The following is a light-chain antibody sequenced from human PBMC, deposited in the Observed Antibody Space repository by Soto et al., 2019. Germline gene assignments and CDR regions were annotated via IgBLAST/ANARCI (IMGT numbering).Light chain of an antibody. CDR1: QSVVNL. J-gene: IGKJ2*01. CDR2: QAS. V-gene: IGKV1-5*03. Sequence: DIQMAQSPSTLSASVGDRVTITCRASQSVVNLAWYQQKPGKVPKLLIFQASTLETGVPSRFSGSGSGTEFTLSISSLQPDDFATYYCQHNDAYPYTFGQGTKLEIK. CDR3: QHNDAYPYT.